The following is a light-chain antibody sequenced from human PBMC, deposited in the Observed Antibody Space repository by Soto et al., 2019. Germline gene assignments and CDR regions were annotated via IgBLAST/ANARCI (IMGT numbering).Light chain of an antibody. V-gene: IGKV3-15*01. CDR1: ESVSRK. J-gene: IGKJ5*01. Sequence: EVVLTQSPATLSLSPGERATLSCRASESVSRKLAWYQQKPGQAPRLLLYEASTRATGIPDRFSGGGSGTELTLTISSLQPEDFVVYYCQQYNSWPPITFGQGTRLEI. CDR3: QQYNSWPPIT. CDR2: EAS.